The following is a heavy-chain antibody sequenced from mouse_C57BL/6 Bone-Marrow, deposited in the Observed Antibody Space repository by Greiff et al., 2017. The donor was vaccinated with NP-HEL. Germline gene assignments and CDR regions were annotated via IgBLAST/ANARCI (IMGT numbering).Heavy chain of an antibody. Sequence: QVQLQQPGAELVKPGASVKLSCEASGYTFTSYWMQWVKQRPGQGLEWIGEIDPSDSYTNYNQKFKGKATLTVDTSSSTAYMQLSSLTSEDSAVYYCAKGLRAWFAYWGQGTLVTVSA. CDR1: GYTFTSYW. V-gene: IGHV1-50*01. J-gene: IGHJ3*01. CDR2: IDPSDSYT. D-gene: IGHD1-1*01. CDR3: AKGLRAWFAY.